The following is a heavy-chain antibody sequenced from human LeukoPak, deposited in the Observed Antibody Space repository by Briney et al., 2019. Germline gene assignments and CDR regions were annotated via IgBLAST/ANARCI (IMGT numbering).Heavy chain of an antibody. CDR1: GGSISSSSYC. CDR2: IYYSRST. D-gene: IGHD3-22*01. J-gene: IGHJ4*02. V-gene: IGHV4-39*01. Sequence: SETLSLTCTVSGGSISSSSYCWGWIRQPPGKGLEWIGSIYYSRSTYYNPSLKSRVTISVDTSKNQFSLKLSSVTAADTAVYYCARQFNYYDSSGYPLDYWGQGTLVTVSS. CDR3: ARQFNYYDSSGYPLDY.